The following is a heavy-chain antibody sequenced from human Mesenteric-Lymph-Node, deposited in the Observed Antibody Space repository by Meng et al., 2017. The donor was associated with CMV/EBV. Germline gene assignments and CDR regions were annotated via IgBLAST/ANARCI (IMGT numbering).Heavy chain of an antibody. J-gene: IGHJ4*02. CDR1: GFTFSSYS. Sequence: ETLSLTCAASGFTFSSYSMNWVRQAPGKGLEWVSSISSSSSYIYYADSVKGRFTISRDNAKNSLYLQMNSLIAEDTAVYYCARGVGATLYWGQGTLVTVSS. CDR3: ARGVGATLY. CDR2: ISSSSSYI. D-gene: IGHD1-26*01. V-gene: IGHV3-21*01.